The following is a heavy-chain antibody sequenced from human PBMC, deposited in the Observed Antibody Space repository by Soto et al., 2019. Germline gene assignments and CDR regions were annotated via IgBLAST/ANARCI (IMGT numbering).Heavy chain of an antibody. V-gene: IGHV4-39*01. Sequence: PSETLSLTXTVSGSSINSSGYYWGWIRQPPGKGLEWIGSMFYGVSTYYNPSLKSRVTVSVDTSKNQFSLNLRSVTAAGTAVYYCARLPSRHLVDYWGQGTLVTVSS. J-gene: IGHJ4*02. CDR2: MFYGVST. CDR1: GSSINSSGYY. CDR3: ARLPSRHLVDY. D-gene: IGHD3-3*02.